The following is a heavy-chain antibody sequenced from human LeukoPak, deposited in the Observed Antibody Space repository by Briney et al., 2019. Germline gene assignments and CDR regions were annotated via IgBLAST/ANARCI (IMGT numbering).Heavy chain of an antibody. D-gene: IGHD6-13*01. CDR2: INHSGST. J-gene: IGHJ4*02. Sequence: SGTLSPTCAVSGGSISNNNWWGWVRQPPGKGLEWIGEINHSGSTNYNSSLESRLTISVDKSKNQFSLRLSSVTAADTAVYYCAGGEAEGAAAGTLDYWGQGTLVTVSS. CDR1: GGSISNNNW. V-gene: IGHV4-4*02. CDR3: AGGEAEGAAAGTLDY.